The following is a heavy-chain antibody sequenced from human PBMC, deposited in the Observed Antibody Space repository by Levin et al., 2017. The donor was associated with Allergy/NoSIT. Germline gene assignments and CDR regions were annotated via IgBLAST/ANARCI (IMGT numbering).Heavy chain of an antibody. CDR2: INPSGGST. J-gene: IGHJ4*02. CDR3: ARDPLQSAEGYYFDY. Sequence: ASVKVSCKASGYTFTSYYMHWVRQAPGQGLEWMGIINPSGGSTSYAQKFQGRVTMTRDTSTSTVYMELSSLRSEDTAVYYCARDPLQSAEGYYFDYWGQGTLVTVSS. CDR1: GYTFTSYY. V-gene: IGHV1-46*01.